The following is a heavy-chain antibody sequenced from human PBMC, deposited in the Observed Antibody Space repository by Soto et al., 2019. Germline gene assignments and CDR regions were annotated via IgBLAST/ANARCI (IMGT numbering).Heavy chain of an antibody. Sequence: LSLTCTVSGGAISAFYWNWIRQPAGKGLEWIGRIYMSGTTNYNPSLKGRVTMSLDTSKIQFSLKLSSVTAADTAVYYCVREGGDNWFDPWGQGTLVTVSS. CDR3: VREGGDNWFDP. D-gene: IGHD3-16*01. V-gene: IGHV4-4*07. CDR2: IYMSGTT. CDR1: GGAISAFY. J-gene: IGHJ5*02.